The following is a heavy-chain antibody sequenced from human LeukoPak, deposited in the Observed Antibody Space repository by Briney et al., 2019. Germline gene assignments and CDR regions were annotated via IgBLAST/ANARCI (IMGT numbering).Heavy chain of an antibody. CDR1: GFTVSSNH. Sequence: GGSLRLSCAASGFTVSSNHMSWVRQASGKGLEWVSVIYSGGSTDYADSVKGRFTISRDNLKNTLYLQMNSLRAEDTAVYYCARGPAGYNWGQGTLVTFSS. CDR2: IYSGGST. CDR3: ARGPAGYN. J-gene: IGHJ4*02. D-gene: IGHD1-1*01. V-gene: IGHV3-53*01.